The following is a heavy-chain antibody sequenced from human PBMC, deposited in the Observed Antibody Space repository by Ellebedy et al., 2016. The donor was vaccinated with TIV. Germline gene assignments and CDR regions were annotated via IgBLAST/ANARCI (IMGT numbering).Heavy chain of an antibody. CDR1: GFTVRSYS. CDR3: ARHPRGRITMVRGAPTAW. J-gene: IGHJ4*02. V-gene: IGHV3-48*04. Sequence: GESLKISCAASGFTVRSYSMNWVRQDQGKGMEWVSYISSNSSTIYYADSVKGRFTISRDNAKNSLYLPMNSLRAEDTAVYYCARHPRGRITMVRGAPTAWWGQGTLVTVSS. D-gene: IGHD3-10*01. CDR2: ISSNSSTI.